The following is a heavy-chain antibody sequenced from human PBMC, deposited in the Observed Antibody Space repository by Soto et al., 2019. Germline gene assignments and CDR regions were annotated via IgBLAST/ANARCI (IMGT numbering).Heavy chain of an antibody. V-gene: IGHV4-39*01. Sequence: QLQLQESGPGLVKPSETLSLTCTVSGGSISSSSYYWGWIRQPPGKGLEWIGSIYYSGSTYYNPSLKSRVTISVDTSKNQFSLKLSSVTAADTAVYYCARPVKRGESVDYWGQGTLVTVSS. D-gene: IGHD1-1*01. CDR1: GGSISSSSYY. CDR2: IYYSGST. J-gene: IGHJ4*02. CDR3: ARPVKRGESVDY.